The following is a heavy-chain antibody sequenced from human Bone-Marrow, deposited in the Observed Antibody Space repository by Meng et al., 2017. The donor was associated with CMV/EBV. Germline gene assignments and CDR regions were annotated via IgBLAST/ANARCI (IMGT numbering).Heavy chain of an antibody. D-gene: IGHD2-21*02. Sequence: ASVKVSCKASGGTFSSYTISWVRQAPGQGLEWMGRISAYNGNTNYAQKLQGRVTMTTDTSTSTAYMELRSLRSDDTAVYYCARVRVTVDAFDIWGQGTMVTVSS. V-gene: IGHV1-18*01. J-gene: IGHJ3*02. CDR1: GGTFSSYT. CDR3: ARVRVTVDAFDI. CDR2: ISAYNGNT.